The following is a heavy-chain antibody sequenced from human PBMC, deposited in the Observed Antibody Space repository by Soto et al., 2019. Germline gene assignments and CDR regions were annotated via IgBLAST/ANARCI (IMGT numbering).Heavy chain of an antibody. CDR1: GFSFDDFA. CDR2: LSWNGGYI. D-gene: IGHD3-22*01. J-gene: IGHJ4*02. Sequence: EVQLVESGGGLEQPGRSLRLSCAASGFSFDDFAMHWVRQAPGKGLEWVSGLSWNGGYIAYADSVKDRFTISRDNAKNSLYLHMSSLRVEDTALYYCVKDRDYFDSSGDFDYWGQGTLVTVSS. CDR3: VKDRDYFDSSGDFDY. V-gene: IGHV3-9*01.